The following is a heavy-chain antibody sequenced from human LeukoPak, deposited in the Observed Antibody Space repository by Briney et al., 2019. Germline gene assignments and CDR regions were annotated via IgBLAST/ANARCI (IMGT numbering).Heavy chain of an antibody. D-gene: IGHD2-2*01. CDR2: IYYSGST. CDR3: ARRRGYCSGTSCLIEFDY. V-gene: IGHV4-39*01. J-gene: IGHJ4*02. CDR1: GGSIRSGSYY. Sequence: ETLSLTCTVSGGSIRSGSYYWGWIRQPPGKGLEWIGSIYYSGSTDYNPSLKSRVTISVDTSKNQFSLKLSSVTAADTAAYYCARRRGYCSGTSCLIEFDYWGQGTLVTVSS.